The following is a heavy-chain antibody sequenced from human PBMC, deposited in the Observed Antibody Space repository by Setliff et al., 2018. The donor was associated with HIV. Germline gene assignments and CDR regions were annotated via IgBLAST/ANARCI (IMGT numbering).Heavy chain of an antibody. J-gene: IGHJ6*03. V-gene: IGHV5-51*01. CDR2: IYPGDSDT. D-gene: IGHD6-19*01. CDR3: ARFWGSSGWYGDYYYYYMDV. CDR1: GYSFTSYW. Sequence: HGESLKISCKGSGYSFTSYWIGWVRQMPGKGLEWMGIIYPGDSDTRYSPSFQGQVTISADKSISTAYLQWSSLKASDTAMYYCARFWGSSGWYGDYYYYYMDVWGKGTTVTVSS.